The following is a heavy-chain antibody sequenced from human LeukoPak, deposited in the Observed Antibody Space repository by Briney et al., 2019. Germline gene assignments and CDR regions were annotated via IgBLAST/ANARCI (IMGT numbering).Heavy chain of an antibody. CDR1: GYTFTGYY. D-gene: IGHD3-10*01. J-gene: IGHJ5*02. CDR2: INPNSGGT. Sequence: GASVKVSCKASGYTFTGYYMHWVRQATGQGLEWMGWINPNSGGTNYAQKFQGRVTMTSDTSIRTAHMELSRLRSNDPAVSYCARLRWLWFGRGKNWFDPWGQGTLVTVSS. CDR3: ARLRWLWFGRGKNWFDP. V-gene: IGHV1-2*02.